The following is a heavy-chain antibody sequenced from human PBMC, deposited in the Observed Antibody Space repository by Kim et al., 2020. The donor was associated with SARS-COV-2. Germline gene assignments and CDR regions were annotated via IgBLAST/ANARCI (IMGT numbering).Heavy chain of an antibody. D-gene: IGHD3-16*01. V-gene: IGHV3-23*01. CDR1: GFFFGNYA. CDR3: TKDRKKSMLTHFD. J-gene: IGHJ4*01. Sequence: GGSLRLSCAASGFFFGNYAMSWVRQAPGRGLEWVAGISATGGHTFYRESVRGRFTISKDITEKTLSLQMDALRVEDTAIYFCTKDRKKSMLTHFD. CDR2: ISATGGHT.